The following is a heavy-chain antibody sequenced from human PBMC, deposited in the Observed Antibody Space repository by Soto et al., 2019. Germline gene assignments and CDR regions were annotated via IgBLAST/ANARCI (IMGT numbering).Heavy chain of an antibody. Sequence: SETLSLTCTVSGGSISSGGYYWSWIRQHPGKGLEWIGYIYYGGSTYYNPSLESRATISGDTSKNQFSLKLSSVTAADTAVYYCARGGYYYENSGQNAYDYWGQGILVTVSS. CDR2: IYYGGST. D-gene: IGHD3-22*01. V-gene: IGHV4-31*03. CDR3: ARGGYYYENSGQNAYDY. CDR1: GGSISSGGYY. J-gene: IGHJ4*01.